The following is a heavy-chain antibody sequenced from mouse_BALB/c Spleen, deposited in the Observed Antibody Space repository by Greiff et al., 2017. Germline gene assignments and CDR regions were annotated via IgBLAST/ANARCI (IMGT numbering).Heavy chain of an antibody. J-gene: IGHJ3*01. CDR3: ARDKYGNSWFAY. Sequence: EVKLMESGGGLVKPGGSLKLSCAASGFTFSDYYMYWVRQTPEKRLEWVATISDGGSYTYYPDSVKGRFTISRDNAKNNLYLQMSSLKSEDTAMYYCARDKYGNSWFAYWGQGSLVTVSA. CDR2: ISDGGSYT. CDR1: GFTFSDYY. D-gene: IGHD2-10*02. V-gene: IGHV5-4*02.